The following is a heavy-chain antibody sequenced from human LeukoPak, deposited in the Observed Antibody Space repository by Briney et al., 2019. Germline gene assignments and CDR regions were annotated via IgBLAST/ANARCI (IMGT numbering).Heavy chain of an antibody. Sequence: SQTLSLTCTVSGGSISSGGSYWSWIRQHPGKGLEWIGYIYYSGSTYYNPSLKSQVTISIDTSKNQFSLKLSSVTAADTAVYYCARGPYCSSTSCFGMDVRGQGTTVTVSS. V-gene: IGHV4-31*01. CDR1: GGSISSGGSY. CDR2: IYYSGST. J-gene: IGHJ6*02. D-gene: IGHD2-2*01. CDR3: ARGPYCSSTSCFGMDV.